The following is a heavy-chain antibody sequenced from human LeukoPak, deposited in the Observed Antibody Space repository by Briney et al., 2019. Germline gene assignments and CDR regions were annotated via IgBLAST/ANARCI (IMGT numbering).Heavy chain of an antibody. Sequence: ASVKVSCKASGYTFTDYYMYWVRQAPGQGPEWMGWTNLNSGDTHYAQKFQGRVTLTRDTSIATAYMELSSLTSDDTAVYYCARTLFGGPHDHWGQGTLVTVSS. CDR1: GYTFTDYY. CDR3: ARTLFGGPHDH. CDR2: TNLNSGDT. D-gene: IGHD3-10*01. J-gene: IGHJ4*02. V-gene: IGHV1-2*02.